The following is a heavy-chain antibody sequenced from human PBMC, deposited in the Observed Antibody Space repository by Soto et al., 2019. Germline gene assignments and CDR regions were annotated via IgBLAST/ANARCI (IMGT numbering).Heavy chain of an antibody. CDR2: IGPESGAT. CDR1: GYTFTGHY. CDR3: GRGRSGQIVVFY. D-gene: IGHD5-12*01. J-gene: IGHJ4*02. Sequence: GASVKVSCKASGYTFTGHYIHWVRQAPEQGPEWMGEIGPESGATRYAQKFQGRVTMTRDMSITTVYMELNNLSPDDTAVYYCGRGRSGQIVVFYWGQGRPVTVSS. V-gene: IGHV1-2*02.